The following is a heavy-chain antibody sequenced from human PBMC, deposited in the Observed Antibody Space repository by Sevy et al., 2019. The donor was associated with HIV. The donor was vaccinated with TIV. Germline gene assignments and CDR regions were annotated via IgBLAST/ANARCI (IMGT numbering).Heavy chain of an antibody. J-gene: IGHJ4*02. D-gene: IGHD6-19*01. CDR3: TRDAGYSVGWYPSNY. Sequence: GGSQRLSCAASGFSVSSHAMHWVRQAPGKGLEWVALLSYDGSTQYYADSVKGRFSISRDNSKNILYLQMNSLRPADTALYYCTRDAGYSVGWYPSNYWGQGTLVTVSS. V-gene: IGHV3-30*04. CDR1: GFSVSSHA. CDR2: LSYDGSTQ.